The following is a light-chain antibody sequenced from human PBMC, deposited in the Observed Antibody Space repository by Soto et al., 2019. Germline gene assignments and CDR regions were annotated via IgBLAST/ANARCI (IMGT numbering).Light chain of an antibody. CDR2: DVS. J-gene: IGLJ1*01. Sequence: QSVLTQPASVSGSPGQSITISCTGTSSDIGAYTFVSWYQQQPDKVPKLMIFDVSRRPSGVSDRFSGSKSGNTASLTISGLQPEDEADYYCSSYTSSSTHVFGSGTKVTVL. CDR3: SSYTSSSTHV. V-gene: IGLV2-14*03. CDR1: SSDIGAYTF.